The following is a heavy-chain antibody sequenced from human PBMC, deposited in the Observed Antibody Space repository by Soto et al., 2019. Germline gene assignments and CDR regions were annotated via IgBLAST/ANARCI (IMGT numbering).Heavy chain of an antibody. D-gene: IGHD2-2*01. CDR3: ARVVGYCSSTSCYEFDY. V-gene: IGHV4-59*12. Sequence: PSETLSVTCTVSGVSIRDYCCLWIMQTPGKGLDWIGYIYSSGYTNYNPSLKSRVTMSVDTSKNQFSLKLSSVTAADTAVYYCARVVGYCSSTSCYEFDYWGQGTLVTVSS. J-gene: IGHJ4*02. CDR1: GVSIRDYC. CDR2: IYSSGYT.